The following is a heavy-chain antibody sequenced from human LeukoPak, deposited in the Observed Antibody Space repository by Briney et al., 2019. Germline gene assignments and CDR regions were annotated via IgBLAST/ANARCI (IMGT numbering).Heavy chain of an antibody. CDR2: LHTSGTT. J-gene: IGHJ5*02. Sequence: SETLSLTCTVSGGSIRSSHWSWIRQPAGKGLEWIGRLHTSGTTNYNPSLKSRVTMSVDTSKNQFSLKLSSVTAADTAVYYCARVGYYDSSGNNWFDPWGQGTLVTVSS. CDR3: ARVGYYDSSGNNWFDP. D-gene: IGHD3-22*01. CDR1: GGSIRSSH. V-gene: IGHV4-4*07.